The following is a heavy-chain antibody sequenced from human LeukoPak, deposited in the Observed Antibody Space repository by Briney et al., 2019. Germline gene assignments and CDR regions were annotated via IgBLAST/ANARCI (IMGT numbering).Heavy chain of an antibody. D-gene: IGHD4-23*01. CDR1: GYTFTSYG. CDR2: ISAYNGNT. J-gene: IGHJ3*02. CDR3: ARVATVVTEDAFDI. Sequence: ASVKVSCKASGYTFTSYGISWVRQAPGQGLEWMGWISAYNGNTNYAQKLQGRVTMTTDTSTSTAYTELRSLRSDDTAVYYCARVATVVTEDAFDIWGQGTMVTVSS. V-gene: IGHV1-18*01.